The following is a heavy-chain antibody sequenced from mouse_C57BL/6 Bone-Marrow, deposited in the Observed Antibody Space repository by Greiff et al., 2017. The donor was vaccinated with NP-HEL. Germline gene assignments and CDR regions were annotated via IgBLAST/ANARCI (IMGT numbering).Heavy chain of an antibody. CDR2: INSDGGST. J-gene: IGHJ3*01. V-gene: IGHV5-2*01. CDR1: EYEFPSHD. CDR3: ARRRSTMVTTPFAY. Sequence: VQLKESGGGLVQPGESLKLSCESNEYEFPSHDMSWVRKTPEKRLELVAAINSDGGSTYYPDTMERRFIISRDNTKKTLYLQMSSLRSEDTALYYCARRRSTMVTTPFAYWGQGTLVTVSA. D-gene: IGHD2-2*01.